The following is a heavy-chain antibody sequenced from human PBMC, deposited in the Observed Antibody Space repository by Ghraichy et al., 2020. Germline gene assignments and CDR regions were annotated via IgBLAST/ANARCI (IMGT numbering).Heavy chain of an antibody. D-gene: IGHD1-26*01. CDR3: ARARREATIMLGDY. V-gene: IGHV3-30-3*01. CDR1: GFTFSSYA. CDR2: DGNNK. J-gene: IGHJ4*02. Sequence: GESLNISCAASGFTFSSYAMHWVRQAPGKGLEWVAVDGNNKYYADSVKGRFTVSRDNSKNTLYLQMNSLRAEDTAVYYCARARREATIMLGDYWGRGTLVTVSS.